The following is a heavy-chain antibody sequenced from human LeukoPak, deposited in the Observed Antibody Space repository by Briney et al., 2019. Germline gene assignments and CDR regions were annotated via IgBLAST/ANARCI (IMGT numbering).Heavy chain of an antibody. D-gene: IGHD3-10*01. CDR3: AYGSGSYYSDDY. CDR2: IYYSGST. CDR1: GGSISSYY. Sequence: SETLSLTCTVSGGSISSYYWSWIRQPPGKGLEWIGYIYYSGSTNYNPSLKSRVTISVDTSKNQFSLKLSSVTAADTAVYYCAYGSGSYYSDDYWGQRTLVTVSS. J-gene: IGHJ4*02. V-gene: IGHV4-59*08.